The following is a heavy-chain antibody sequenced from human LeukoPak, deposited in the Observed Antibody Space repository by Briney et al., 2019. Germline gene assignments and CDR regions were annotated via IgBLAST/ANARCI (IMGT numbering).Heavy chain of an antibody. Sequence: SETLSLTCAVYGGSFSGYYWSWTRQPPGKGLEWIGEINHSGSTNYNPSLKSRVTISVDTSKNQFSLKLGSVTAADTAVYYCARRSVVVVAATRKAFDIWGQGTMVTVSS. V-gene: IGHV4-34*01. CDR2: INHSGST. J-gene: IGHJ3*02. D-gene: IGHD2-15*01. CDR1: GGSFSGYY. CDR3: ARRSVVVVAATRKAFDI.